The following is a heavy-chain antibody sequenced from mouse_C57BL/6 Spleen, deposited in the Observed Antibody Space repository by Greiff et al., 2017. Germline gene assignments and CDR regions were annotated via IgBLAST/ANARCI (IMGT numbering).Heavy chain of an antibody. CDR1: GYAFSSYW. Sequence: QVQLQQSGAELVKPGASVKISCKASGYAFSSYWMNWVKQRPGKGLEWIGQIYPGDGDTNYTGKFKGKATLTADKSSSTAYMQLSRLTSEDSAVYFCARADYVSAWFAYWGQGTLVTVSA. CDR3: ARADYVSAWFAY. V-gene: IGHV1-80*01. D-gene: IGHD1-1*02. CDR2: IYPGDGDT. J-gene: IGHJ3*01.